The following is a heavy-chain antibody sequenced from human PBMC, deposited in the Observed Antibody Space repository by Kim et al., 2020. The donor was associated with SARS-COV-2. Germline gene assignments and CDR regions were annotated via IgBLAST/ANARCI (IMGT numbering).Heavy chain of an antibody. CDR1: GFTFSSYS. Sequence: GGSLRLSCAASGFTFSSYSMNWVRQAPGKVLEWVSSISSSSSYIYYADSVKGRFTISRDNAKNSLYLQMNSLRAEDTAVYYCARAYYDILTGYYVWGQGTLVTVSS. V-gene: IGHV3-21*01. D-gene: IGHD3-9*01. J-gene: IGHJ4*02. CDR2: ISSSSSYI. CDR3: ARAYYDILTGYYV.